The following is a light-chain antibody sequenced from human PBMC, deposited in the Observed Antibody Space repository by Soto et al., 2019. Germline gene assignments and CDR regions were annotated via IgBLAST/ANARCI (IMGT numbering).Light chain of an antibody. J-gene: IGKJ1*01. CDR1: QSVPKNY. Sequence: EILLTQSPGTLSLSPGERATLSCRASQSVPKNYLAWYQQEPGQAPRLLIYGPSSRATGVPDRFSGSGSGTDFTITISRLEPEDFAVYSCHQYATSPQTFGQGNKVEIK. CDR2: GPS. V-gene: IGKV3-20*01. CDR3: HQYATSPQT.